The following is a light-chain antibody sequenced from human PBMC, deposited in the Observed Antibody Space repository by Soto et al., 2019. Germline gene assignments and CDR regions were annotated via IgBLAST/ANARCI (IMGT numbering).Light chain of an antibody. CDR1: HVISSW. J-gene: IGKJ3*01. CDR2: DAS. V-gene: IGKV1-5*01. Sequence: DLQPSQSPYTLSASVGDRVTITCRASHVISSWLAWYQQKPGKAPKLLIYDASNMDTGVPSRFSGSGSGTDFTLTISSLQPDDFAAYYCQQYNSYPLFGPGTKVDIK. CDR3: QQYNSYPL.